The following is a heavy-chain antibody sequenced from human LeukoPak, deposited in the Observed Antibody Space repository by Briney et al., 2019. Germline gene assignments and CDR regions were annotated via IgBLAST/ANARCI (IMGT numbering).Heavy chain of an antibody. CDR2: IYYSGST. CDR1: GGSVSRYY. Sequence: SKTLSLTCTVSGGSVSRYYWSWVRQPPGRGLEWIGYIYYSGSTNYNPSLKSRVTLSVDTSKNQFSLKLSSVTAADTAVYYCARVPPYYDYVWGSYRPYYFDYWGQGTLVTVSS. CDR3: ARVPPYYDYVWGSYRPYYFDY. J-gene: IGHJ4*02. V-gene: IGHV4-59*02. D-gene: IGHD3-16*02.